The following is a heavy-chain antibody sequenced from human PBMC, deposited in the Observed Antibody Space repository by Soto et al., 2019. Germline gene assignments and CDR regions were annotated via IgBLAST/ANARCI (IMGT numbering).Heavy chain of an antibody. CDR3: ARMASAGTLNWFDP. CDR1: GYTFINFD. D-gene: IGHD6-13*01. CDR2: MNPGSGKT. V-gene: IGHV1-8*02. J-gene: IGHJ5*02. Sequence: ASVKVSCKASGYTFINFDISWVRQAAGQGLEWLGWMNPGSGKTGYASKFQGRVAMTRDASTGTSHLELSSLTSDDTAVYYCARMASAGTLNWFDPWGQGTLVTVSS.